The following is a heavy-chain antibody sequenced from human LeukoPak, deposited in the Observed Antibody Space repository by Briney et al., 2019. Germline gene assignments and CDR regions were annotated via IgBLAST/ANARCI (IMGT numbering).Heavy chain of an antibody. CDR3: ARNSGSAPGNFDY. J-gene: IGHJ4*02. CDR1: GGSISSSSYY. D-gene: IGHD1-26*01. Sequence: PSETLSLTCTVSGGSISSSSYYWGWIRQSPGKGLEWIGSIYYSGSTYYNPPLKSRVSISVDTSKNQFSLKVSSVTAADTAVYYCARNSGSAPGNFDYWGQGTLVTVSS. V-gene: IGHV4-39*01. CDR2: IYYSGST.